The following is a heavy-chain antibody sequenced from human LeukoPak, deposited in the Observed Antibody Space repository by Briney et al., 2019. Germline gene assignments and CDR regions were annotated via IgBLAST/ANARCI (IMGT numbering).Heavy chain of an antibody. D-gene: IGHD5-24*01. CDR1: GYTFTSYG. CDR2: ISAYNGNT. Sequence: SVKVSCKASGYTFTSYGISWVRQAPGQGLEWMGWISAYNGNTNYAQKLQGRVTMTTDTSTSTAYMELRSLRSDDTAVYYCARMLRRDGYNGGGLPCGYWGQGTLVTVSS. V-gene: IGHV1-18*01. CDR3: ARMLRRDGYNGGGLPCGY. J-gene: IGHJ4*02.